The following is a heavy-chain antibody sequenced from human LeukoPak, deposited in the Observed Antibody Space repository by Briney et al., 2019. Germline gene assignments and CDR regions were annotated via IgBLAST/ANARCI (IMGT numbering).Heavy chain of an antibody. V-gene: IGHV3-30-3*01. J-gene: IGHJ4*02. CDR2: ISYDGSNK. CDR1: GFTFSSYA. CDR3: AARGYCSGTSCLLEY. Sequence: GGSLRLSCAASGFTFSSYAMHWVRQAPGKGLEWVAVISYDGSNKYYADPVKGRFTISRDNAKNTLYVQMNSLRAEDTAVYYCAARGYCSGTSCLLEYWGQGTLVTVSS. D-gene: IGHD2-2*01.